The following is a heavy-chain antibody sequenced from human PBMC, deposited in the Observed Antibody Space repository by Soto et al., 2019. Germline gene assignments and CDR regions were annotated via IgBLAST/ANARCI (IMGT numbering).Heavy chain of an antibody. CDR1: GFTFSSYS. J-gene: IGHJ4*02. V-gene: IGHV3-48*04. CDR3: AKDQQWLHVYYFDY. CDR2: ISSSGSSI. Sequence: HPGGSLRLSCAASGFTFSSYSMNWVRQAPGKGLEWVSYISSSGSSIYYADSVKGRFTISRDNSKNTLYLQMNSLRAEDTAVYYCAKDQQWLHVYYFDYWGQGTLVTVSS. D-gene: IGHD6-19*01.